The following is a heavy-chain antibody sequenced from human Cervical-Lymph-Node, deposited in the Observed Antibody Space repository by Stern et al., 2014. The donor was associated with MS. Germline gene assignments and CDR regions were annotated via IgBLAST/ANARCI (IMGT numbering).Heavy chain of an antibody. V-gene: IGHV1-46*01. D-gene: IGHD5-12*01. CDR3: ALYSGTFS. J-gene: IGHJ5*02. CDR1: GYTFSSYY. CDR2: INPHGGST. Sequence: QVQLVQSGAEVKGPGASVKVSCKASGYTFSSYYMHWVRQAPGQGLEWMGIINPHGGSTTYAQRFQGRLTLTRDTSTSTVYMGLTSLRSEDTAVYYCALYSGTFSWGQGTLVTVSS.